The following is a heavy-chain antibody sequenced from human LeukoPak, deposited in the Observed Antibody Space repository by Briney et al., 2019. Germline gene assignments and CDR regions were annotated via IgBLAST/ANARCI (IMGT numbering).Heavy chain of an antibody. V-gene: IGHV3-30-3*01. CDR3: ARERQDAIVHSGAFDI. CDR2: IASDGSHT. D-gene: IGHD5-18*01. Sequence: PARSLRLSCAASGFTFSTYFMHWVRQAPGKGLEWVADIASDGSHTFYVESVKGRLTISRDNSKNTLYLQMTSLRAEDTAVYFCARERQDAIVHSGAFDIWGQGKMVTVSS. CDR1: GFTFSTYF. J-gene: IGHJ3*02.